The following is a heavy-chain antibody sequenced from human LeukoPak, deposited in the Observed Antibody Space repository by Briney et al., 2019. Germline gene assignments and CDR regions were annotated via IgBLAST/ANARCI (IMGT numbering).Heavy chain of an antibody. CDR2: IWYDGSNK. Sequence: PGGSLRLSCAASGFTFSSYGMHWVRPAPGKGLEWVAVIWYDGSNKYYADSVKGRFTISRDNSKNTLYLQMNSLRAEDTAVYYCAKSYYDFWSGYYTGAAFDIWGQGTMVTVSS. CDR3: AKSYYDFWSGYYTGAAFDI. J-gene: IGHJ3*02. D-gene: IGHD3-3*01. CDR1: GFTFSSYG. V-gene: IGHV3-33*06.